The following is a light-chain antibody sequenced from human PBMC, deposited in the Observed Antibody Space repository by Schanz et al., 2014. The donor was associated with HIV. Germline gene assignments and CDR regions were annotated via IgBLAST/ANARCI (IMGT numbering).Light chain of an antibody. CDR2: GVF. V-gene: IGLV2-14*03. CDR1: NNDIGSYTY. J-gene: IGLJ2*01. Sequence: QSALTQPASVSGSPGQSITVSCTGTNNDIGSYTYVAWYQQHPGKAPKVVVYGVFDRPSGVSNRFSGSKSGNTASLTISGLQAEDEADYYCCSYAGSYVVFGGGTKLTVL. CDR3: CSYAGSYVV.